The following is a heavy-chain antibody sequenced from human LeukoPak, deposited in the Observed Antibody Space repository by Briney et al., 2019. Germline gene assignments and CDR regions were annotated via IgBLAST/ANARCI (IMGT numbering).Heavy chain of an antibody. CDR2: ISYDGSNK. V-gene: IGHV3-30*04. CDR1: GFTLSSYA. J-gene: IGHJ4*02. CDR3: ARDRLPGYSYGLDY. Sequence: PGGSLGLSCAASGFTLSSYAMHWVRQAPGKGLEWVAVISYDGSNKYYADSVKGRFTISRDNSKNTLYLQMNSLRAEDTAVYYCARDRLPGYSYGLDYWGQGTLVTVSS. D-gene: IGHD5-18*01.